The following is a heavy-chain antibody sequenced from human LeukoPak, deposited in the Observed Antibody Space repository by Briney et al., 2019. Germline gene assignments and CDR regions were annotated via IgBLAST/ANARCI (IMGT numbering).Heavy chain of an antibody. J-gene: IGHJ4*02. CDR1: GYSFTSYW. CDR2: IYPGDSDT. CDR3: ARAGATMVRGVHPLDY. V-gene: IGHV5-51*01. D-gene: IGHD3-10*01. Sequence: GESLKISCKGSGYSFTSYWIGWVRQMPGKGLEWMGIIYPGDSDTRYSPSFQGQVTISADKSISTACLQWSSLKASDTAMYYCARAGATMVRGVHPLDYWGQGTLVTVSS.